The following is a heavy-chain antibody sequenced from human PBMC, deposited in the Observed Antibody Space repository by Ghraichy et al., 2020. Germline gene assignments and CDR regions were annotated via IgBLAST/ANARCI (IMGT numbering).Heavy chain of an antibody. CDR1: GFSISSGYF. CDR3: ARVAAPGSVVPAVLFDH. J-gene: IGHJ4*02. Sequence: SETLSLTCAVSGFSISSGYFWGWIRQPPGKGLEWIGSIYHSGNTYYNPSLKSRVTISVDTSKNQFSLKLSSVTAADTAVYYCARVAAPGSVVPAVLFDHWGQGTLVTVSS. CDR2: IYHSGNT. D-gene: IGHD2-2*01. V-gene: IGHV4-38-2*01.